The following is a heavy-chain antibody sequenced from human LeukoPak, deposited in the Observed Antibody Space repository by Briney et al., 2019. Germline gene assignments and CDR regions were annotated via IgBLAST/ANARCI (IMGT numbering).Heavy chain of an antibody. D-gene: IGHD3-10*01. CDR3: ARRGGGRVGSGSYWYFDY. Sequence: PSETLSLTCTVSGGSISSYYWSWIRQPPGKGLEWTGYIYYSGSTNYNPSLKSRVTISVDTSKNQFSLKLSSVTAADTAVYYCARRGGGRVGSGSYWYFDYWGQGTLVTVSS. V-gene: IGHV4-59*08. CDR1: GGSISSYY. CDR2: IYYSGST. J-gene: IGHJ4*02.